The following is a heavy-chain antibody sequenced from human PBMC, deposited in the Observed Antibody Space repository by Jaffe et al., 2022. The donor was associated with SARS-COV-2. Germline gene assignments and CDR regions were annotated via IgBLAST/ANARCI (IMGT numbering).Heavy chain of an antibody. CDR3: AKEAVAGIGMDV. V-gene: IGHV3-9*01. CDR1: GFTFDDYA. J-gene: IGHJ6*02. CDR2: ISWNSGSI. D-gene: IGHD6-19*01. Sequence: EVQLVESGGGLVQPGRSLRLSCAASGFTFDDYAMHWVRQAPGKGLEWVSGISWNSGSIGYADSVKGRFTISRDNAKNSLYLQMNSLRAEDTALYYCAKEAVAGIGMDVWGQGTTVTVSS.